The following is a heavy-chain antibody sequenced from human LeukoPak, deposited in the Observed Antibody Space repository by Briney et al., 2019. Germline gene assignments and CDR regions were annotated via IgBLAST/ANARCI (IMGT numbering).Heavy chain of an antibody. CDR2: INHSGST. CDR1: GGSFSGYY. D-gene: IGHD1-26*01. V-gene: IGHV4-34*01. J-gene: IGHJ6*03. CDR3: ARASGSFNYYYYYMDV. Sequence: SETLSLTCAVYGGSFSGYYWSWIRQPPGKGLEWIGEINHSGSTSYNPSLKSRVTISVDTSKNQFSLKLSSVTAADTAVYYCARASGSFNYYYYYMDVWGKGTTVTISS.